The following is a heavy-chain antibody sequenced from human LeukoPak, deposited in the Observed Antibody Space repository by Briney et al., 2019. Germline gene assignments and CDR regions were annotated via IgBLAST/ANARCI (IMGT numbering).Heavy chain of an antibody. Sequence: PSVTLSLTCTVSGGSISSSSYYWGWSRQPPGKGLEWIGSIYYSGSTYYNPSLKSRVTISVDTSKNQFSLKLSSVTAADTAVYYCARQMTTVTKYYYYYMDVWGKGTTVTVSS. V-gene: IGHV4-39*01. CDR3: ARQMTTVTKYYYYYMDV. CDR1: GGSISSSSYY. J-gene: IGHJ6*03. CDR2: IYYSGST. D-gene: IGHD4-17*01.